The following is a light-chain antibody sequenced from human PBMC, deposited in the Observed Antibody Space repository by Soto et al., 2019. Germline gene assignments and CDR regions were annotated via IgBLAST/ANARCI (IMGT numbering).Light chain of an antibody. V-gene: IGKV3-20*01. J-gene: IGKJ1*01. Sequence: ENELKQSPGTMSLSPGERATLSCRASQSVSTSYLAWYQQKLGQAPRLLIYATSSRATGVPDRFSGSGSGTDFTLSITSLEPEDCAVFYCQQYGTSPPTFGQGTKVEIK. CDR2: ATS. CDR1: QSVSTSY. CDR3: QQYGTSPPT.